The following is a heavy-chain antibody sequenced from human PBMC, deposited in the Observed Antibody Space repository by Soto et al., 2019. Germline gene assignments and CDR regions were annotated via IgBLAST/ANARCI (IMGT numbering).Heavy chain of an antibody. CDR3: ASSSGGMFDY. CDR2: VWYDGSNK. D-gene: IGHD3-16*01. CDR1: GFTFSSYG. J-gene: IGHJ4*02. Sequence: QVQLVESGGGVVEPGRSLCLSCAASGFTFSSYGMHWVRQAPGKGLEWVAVVWYDGSNKYYADSVKGRFTISRDNSKNSLYLQMNSLRVEDTAVYYCASSSGGMFDYWGQGTLVTVSS. V-gene: IGHV3-33*01.